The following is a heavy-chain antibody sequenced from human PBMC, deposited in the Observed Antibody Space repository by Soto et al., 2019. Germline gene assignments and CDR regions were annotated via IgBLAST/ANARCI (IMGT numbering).Heavy chain of an antibody. J-gene: IGHJ4*02. V-gene: IGHV3-30-3*01. CDR2: ISYDGSNK. D-gene: IGHD3-22*01. CDR3: ARGVVDYYDRSGDFDY. CDR1: GFTFSSYA. Sequence: QVQLVESGGGVVQPGRSLRLSCAASGFTFSSYAMHWVRQAPGKGLEWVAVISYDGSNKYYADSVKGRFTISRDNSKNTLYLQMNSLRAEDTAVYYCARGVVDYYDRSGDFDYWGQGTLVTVSS.